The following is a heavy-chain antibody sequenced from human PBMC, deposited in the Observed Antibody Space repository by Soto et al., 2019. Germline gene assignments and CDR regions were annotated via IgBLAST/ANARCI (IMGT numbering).Heavy chain of an antibody. CDR2: IYHSGST. Sequence: QLQLQESGSGLVKPSQTLSLTCAVSGGSISSGGYSWGWIRQPPGKGLEWIGDIYHSGSTYYNPYLKRPDTTSIDRSKNKFALKLRSVTAADTAVYSCARVPGPWGQGTLVTVSS. J-gene: IGHJ5*02. V-gene: IGHV4-30-2*01. D-gene: IGHD3-10*01. CDR1: GGSISSGGYS. CDR3: ARVPGP.